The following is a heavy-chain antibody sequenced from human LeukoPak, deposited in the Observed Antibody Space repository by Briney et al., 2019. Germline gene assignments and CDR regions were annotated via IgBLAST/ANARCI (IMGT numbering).Heavy chain of an antibody. CDR3: ARVEAAAAFDY. CDR1: GFTFSDYY. Sequence: GGSLRLSCAASGFTFSDYYMSWIRQAPGKGLEWVSYISSSGSTIYYADSVKGRFTISRDNAKNSLYLQMNSLRAGDTAVYYCARVEAAAAFDYWGQGTLVTVSS. CDR2: ISSSGSTI. V-gene: IGHV3-11*01. J-gene: IGHJ4*02. D-gene: IGHD6-13*01.